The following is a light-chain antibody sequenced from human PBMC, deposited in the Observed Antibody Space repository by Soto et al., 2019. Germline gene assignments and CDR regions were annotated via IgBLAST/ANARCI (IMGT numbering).Light chain of an antibody. CDR3: QQFGTSPPAIT. CDR2: SAS. J-gene: IGKJ5*01. V-gene: IGKV3-20*01. CDR1: QSVSSSY. Sequence: IVLTQSPGTLSLSPGERATLSCRASQSVSSSYLVWYQQKTGQAPRLLIYSASTRATGIPDRFSGSVSGTDFTITISRLEPDDFAVYYCQQFGTSPPAITFGQGTRL.